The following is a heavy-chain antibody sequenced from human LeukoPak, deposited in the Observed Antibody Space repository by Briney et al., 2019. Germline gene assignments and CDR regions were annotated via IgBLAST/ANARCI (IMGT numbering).Heavy chain of an antibody. D-gene: IGHD1-26*01. Sequence: ASVKVSCKASGYTFTGYYMHWVRQAPGQGLEWMGWINPNSGGTNYAQKFQGRVTMTRDTSISTAYMELSRLRSDDTAVYYCARDRSGYYVLNAWAFDIWGQGTMVTVSS. J-gene: IGHJ3*02. CDR3: ARDRSGYYVLNAWAFDI. CDR1: GYTFTGYY. V-gene: IGHV1-2*02. CDR2: INPNSGGT.